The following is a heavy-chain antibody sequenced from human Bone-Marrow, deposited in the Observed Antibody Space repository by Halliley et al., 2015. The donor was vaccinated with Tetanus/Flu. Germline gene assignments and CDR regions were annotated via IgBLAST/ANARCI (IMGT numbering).Heavy chain of an antibody. D-gene: IGHD3-10*01. CDR1: GFTFSSYS. J-gene: IGHJ3*02. V-gene: IGHV3-21*01. Sequence: SLRLSCAASGFTFSSYSMNWVRQAPGKGLEWVSSISSSSNYIYYADSAKGRFTIARDNAKNSLYLQMSLRAEDTAVYYCASQIILSVSGSPRGFDIWGRGTLVTVSS. CDR3: ASQIILSVSGSPRGFDI. CDR2: ISSSSNYI.